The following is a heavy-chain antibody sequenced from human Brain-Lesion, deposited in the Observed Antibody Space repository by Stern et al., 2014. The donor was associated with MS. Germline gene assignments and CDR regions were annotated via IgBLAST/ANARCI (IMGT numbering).Heavy chain of an antibody. Sequence: QVQLVESGAEVKKPGASVKVSCKASGYTFTGYYMHWVRQAPGPGLEWMGWINPKSGGTNYAQKVQGWVTMTRDTSINTAYMELSRLRSDDTAVYYCATYYYDSTGYNDFWGQGTLVTVSS. CDR2: INPKSGGT. J-gene: IGHJ4*02. CDR3: ATYYYDSTGYNDF. D-gene: IGHD3-22*01. CDR1: GYTFTGYY. V-gene: IGHV1-2*04.